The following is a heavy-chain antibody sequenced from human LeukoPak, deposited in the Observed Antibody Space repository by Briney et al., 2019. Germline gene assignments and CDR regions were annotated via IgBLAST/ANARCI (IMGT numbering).Heavy chain of an antibody. V-gene: IGHV3-7*01. J-gene: IGHJ4*02. D-gene: IGHD4-17*01. CDR2: IKQDGSEK. CDR1: GFTFSSYW. Sequence: GGSLRLSCVASGFTFSSYWMSWVRQAPGRGLEWVADIKQDGSEKYYVDSVEGRFTISRDNAKNSVYLQMTSLRAEDTGVYYCARDLGGDYVVYWGQGTLVTVSS. CDR3: ARDLGGDYVVY.